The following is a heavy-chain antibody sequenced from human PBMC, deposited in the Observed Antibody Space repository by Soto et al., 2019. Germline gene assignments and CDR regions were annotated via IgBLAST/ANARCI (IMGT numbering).Heavy chain of an antibody. CDR1: GGTFSSYA. J-gene: IGHJ6*02. CDR2: IIPIFGTA. V-gene: IGHV1-69*13. D-gene: IGHD2-2*01. CDR3: ARDPGNIVVVPAARHYYYYYGMDV. Sequence: ASVKVSCKASGGTFSSYAISWVRQAPGQGLEWMGGIIPIFGTANYAQKFQGRVTITADESTSTAYMELSSLRSEDTAVYYCARDPGNIVVVPAARHYYYYYGMDVWGQGTTVTVS.